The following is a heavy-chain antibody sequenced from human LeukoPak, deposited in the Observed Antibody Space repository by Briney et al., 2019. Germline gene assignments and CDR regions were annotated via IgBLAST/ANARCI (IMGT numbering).Heavy chain of an antibody. D-gene: IGHD5-18*01. V-gene: IGHV3-66*02. J-gene: IGHJ4*02. Sequence: GGSLRLSCAASGFTVSSNYMSWVRQAPGKGLEWVSVIYSGGSTYYADSVKGRFTISRDNSKNTLYPQMNSLRAEDTAVYYCARDTRDSYAHGYWGQGTLVTVSS. CDR3: ARDTRDSYAHGY. CDR1: GFTVSSNY. CDR2: IYSGGST.